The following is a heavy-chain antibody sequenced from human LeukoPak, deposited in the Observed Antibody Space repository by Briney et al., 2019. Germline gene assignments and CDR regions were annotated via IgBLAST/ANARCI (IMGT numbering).Heavy chain of an antibody. D-gene: IGHD4-17*01. J-gene: IGHJ4*02. CDR3: ARDGFMTTVTPGSFDY. CDR2: IWYDGSNK. CDR1: GFTFSRFG. V-gene: IGHV3-33*01. Sequence: PGRSLRLSCAASGFTFSRFGMHWVRQAPGKGLEWVAVIWYDGSNKYYADSVKGRFTISRDNSKNTLYLEMNSLRAEDTAVYYCARDGFMTTVTPGSFDYWGQGTLVTVSS.